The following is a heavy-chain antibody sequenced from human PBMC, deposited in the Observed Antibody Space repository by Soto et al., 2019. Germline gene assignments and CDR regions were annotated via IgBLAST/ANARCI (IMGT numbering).Heavy chain of an antibody. Sequence: SETLSLTCAVYGGSFSGYYWSWIRQPPGKGLEWIGEINHSGSTNYNPSLKSRVTISVDTSKNQFSLKLSSVTTADTAVYYCARGAGEVVAAFGDWFDPWGQGTLVTVSS. CDR3: ARGAGEVVAAFGDWFDP. D-gene: IGHD2-15*01. CDR1: GGSFSGYY. J-gene: IGHJ5*02. V-gene: IGHV4-34*01. CDR2: INHSGST.